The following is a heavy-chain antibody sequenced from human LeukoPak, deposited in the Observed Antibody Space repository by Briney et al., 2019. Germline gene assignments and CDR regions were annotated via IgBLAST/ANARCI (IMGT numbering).Heavy chain of an antibody. CDR1: GGSISSYY. J-gene: IGHJ3*02. CDR3: AREKGLFDI. CDR2: IYYSGST. V-gene: IGHV4-59*01. Sequence: SETLSLTCTVSGGSISSYYWSWIRQPPGKGLEWIGYIYYSGSTNYNPSLKSRVTISVDTSKNQFSLKLSSVTAADTAVYYRAREKGLFDIWGQGTMVTVSS.